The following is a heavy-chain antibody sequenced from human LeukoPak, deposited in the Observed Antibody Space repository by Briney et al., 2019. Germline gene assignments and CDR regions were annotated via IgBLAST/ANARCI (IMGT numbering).Heavy chain of an antibody. V-gene: IGHV3-23*01. D-gene: IGHD3-10*01. CDR2: ISGGAGST. J-gene: IGHJ4*02. Sequence: GGSLRLSCAASAITFSTYAMSWVRQAPGKGLECVSVISGGAGSTYYADSVKGRFTISRDNSKNTLYLQMNSLRAEDTAVYYCATLQRKDYYGSGSYFDYWGQGTLVTVSS. CDR3: ATLQRKDYYGSGSYFDY. CDR1: AITFSTYA.